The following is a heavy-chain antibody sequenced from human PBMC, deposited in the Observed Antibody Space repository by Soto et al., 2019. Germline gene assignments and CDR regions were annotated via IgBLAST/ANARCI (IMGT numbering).Heavy chain of an antibody. V-gene: IGHV5-51*01. CDR2: IYPGDSDT. D-gene: IGHD5-12*01. CDR3: ASTRRDGYNNYYYYYGMDV. Sequence: GESLKISCKGSGYSFTSYWIGWVRQMPGKGLECMGIIYPGDSDTRYSPSFQGQVTISADKSISTAYLQWSSLKASDTAVYYCASTRRDGYNNYYYYYGMDVWGQGTTVTVSS. CDR1: GYSFTSYW. J-gene: IGHJ6*02.